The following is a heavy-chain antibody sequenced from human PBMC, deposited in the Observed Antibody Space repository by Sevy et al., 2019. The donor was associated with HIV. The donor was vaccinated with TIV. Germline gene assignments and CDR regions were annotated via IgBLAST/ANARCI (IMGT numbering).Heavy chain of an antibody. CDR1: GYTFTTSF. CDR3: ARDLSRYCSATSCREPNWFDP. Sequence: ASVKVSCKASGYTFTTSFMHWVRQAPGQGLEWMGLINPTGAYRTTGKFQGRVTLTRDTSTSTGYMELSSLRSEDTAVYYCARDLSRYCSATSCREPNWFDPWGQGTLVTVSS. CDR2: INPTGAYR. D-gene: IGHD2-2*01. J-gene: IGHJ5*02. V-gene: IGHV1-46*03.